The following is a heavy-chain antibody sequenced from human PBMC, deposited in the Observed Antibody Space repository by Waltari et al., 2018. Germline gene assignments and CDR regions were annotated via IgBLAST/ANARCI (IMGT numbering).Heavy chain of an antibody. CDR2: INPSGGST. J-gene: IGHJ4*02. CDR3: ARLDSGYDSRGHDYGDQPWG. CDR1: GCTFTSYY. D-gene: IGHD5-12*01. V-gene: IGHV1-46*01. Sequence: QVQLVQSGAEVKKPGASVKVSCKASGCTFTSYYMHWVRQAPGQGLEWMGIINPSGGSTSYAQKFQGRVTMTRDTSTSTVYMELSSLRSEETAVYYCARLDSGYDSRGHDYGDQPWGWGQGTLVTVSS.